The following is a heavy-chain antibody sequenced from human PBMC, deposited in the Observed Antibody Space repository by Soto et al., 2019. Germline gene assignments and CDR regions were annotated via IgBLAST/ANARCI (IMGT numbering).Heavy chain of an antibody. Sequence: EVQLVESGGGLVQPGGSLRLSCAASGFSFSSYCMNWVRQAPGKGLEWISYISSRSDVIYYADSLKGRFTVSRDNAKNSLYVQMNSLGDEDSAVYYCARPGEGVLFYYAMDVWGAGATITVAS. V-gene: IGHV3-48*02. CDR1: GFSFSSYC. D-gene: IGHD3-16*01. CDR2: ISSRSDVI. J-gene: IGHJ6*04. CDR3: ARPGEGVLFYYAMDV.